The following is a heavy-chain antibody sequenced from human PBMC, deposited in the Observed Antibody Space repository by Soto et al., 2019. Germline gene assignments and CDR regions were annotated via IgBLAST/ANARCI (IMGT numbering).Heavy chain of an antibody. J-gene: IGHJ4*02. CDR1: GFTFSSYA. Sequence: EVQLLESGGGLVQPGGSLRLSCAASGFTFSSYAMSWVRQAPGKGLEWVSAISGSGGSTYYADSVKVRFTISRDNSKKTLYLQMTSLRAEDTAVYYCAKDTEYSGRYGTSDYWGQGTLVTVSS. CDR3: AKDTEYSGRYGTSDY. V-gene: IGHV3-23*01. D-gene: IGHD1-26*01. CDR2: ISGSGGST.